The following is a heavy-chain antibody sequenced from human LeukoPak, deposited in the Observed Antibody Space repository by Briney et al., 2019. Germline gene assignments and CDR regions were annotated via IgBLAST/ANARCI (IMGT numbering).Heavy chain of an antibody. J-gene: IGHJ3*02. D-gene: IGHD2-15*01. CDR1: GYTLTELS. CDR2: FDPEDGET. V-gene: IGHV1-24*01. Sequence: ASVKVSCXVSGYTLTELSMHWVRQAPGKGLEWMGGFDPEDGETIYAQKFQGRVTMTEDTSTDTAYMELSSLRSEDTAVYYCATVCSGGSCLGEGAFDIWGQGTMVTVSS. CDR3: ATVCSGGSCLGEGAFDI.